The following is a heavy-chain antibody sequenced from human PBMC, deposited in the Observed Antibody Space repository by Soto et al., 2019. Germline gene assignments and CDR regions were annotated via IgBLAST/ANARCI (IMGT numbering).Heavy chain of an antibody. D-gene: IGHD3-22*01. CDR2: INPNSGGT. CDR1: GYTFTGYY. J-gene: IGHJ3*02. CDR3: ARDITMIDYKRPDDAFDI. Sequence: ASVKVSCKASGYTFTGYYMHWVQQAPGQGLEWMGWINPNSGGTNYAQKFQGWVTMTRDTSISTAYMELSRLRSDDTAVYYCARDITMIDYKRPDDAFDIWGQGTMVTVSS. V-gene: IGHV1-2*04.